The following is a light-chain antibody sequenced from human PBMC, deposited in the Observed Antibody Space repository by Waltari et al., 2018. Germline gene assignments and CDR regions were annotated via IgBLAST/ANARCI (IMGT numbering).Light chain of an antibody. CDR2: DAS. J-gene: IGKJ1*01. CDR1: QSISRY. Sequence: IMLTQSPGSLSLSPGERATLSCRASQSISRYLARDQHKPGQAPRLLIYDASSRATGIPDKFRGSGFGTNFSLTLSRLGPEDFAVYYCQKYGSLPATFGQGTKVEIK. V-gene: IGKV3-20*01. CDR3: QKYGSLPAT.